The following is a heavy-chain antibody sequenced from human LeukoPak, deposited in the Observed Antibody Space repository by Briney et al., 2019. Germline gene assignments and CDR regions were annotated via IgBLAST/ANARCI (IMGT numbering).Heavy chain of an antibody. Sequence: GGSLRLSCAASGFTFSDYWMSWVRQAPAKGLEWVANMNQGGSEKYYVDSVKGRFIISRDNAKNSLYLQVNSLRAEDTAVYYCARAPSTGTTDYWGQGTLVTVSS. V-gene: IGHV3-7*01. CDR1: GFTFSDYW. J-gene: IGHJ4*02. D-gene: IGHD1-7*01. CDR3: ARAPSTGTTDY. CDR2: MNQGGSEK.